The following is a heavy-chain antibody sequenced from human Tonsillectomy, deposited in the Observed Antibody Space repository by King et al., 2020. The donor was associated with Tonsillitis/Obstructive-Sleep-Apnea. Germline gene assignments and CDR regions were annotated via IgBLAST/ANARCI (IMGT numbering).Heavy chain of an antibody. Sequence: VQLVESGGGLVQPGGSLRLSCAASGFTFSSYAMSLFRQAPGKGLEWVSAISGLGGSTYYADSVKGRFTISRDNSKNTPYMQMNSLRAEDTALYYCAKAVHCSGGSCYSRWFDPWGQGTLVTVSS. V-gene: IGHV3-23*04. CDR1: GFTFSSYA. CDR2: ISGLGGST. D-gene: IGHD2-15*01. CDR3: AKAVHCSGGSCYSRWFDP. J-gene: IGHJ5*02.